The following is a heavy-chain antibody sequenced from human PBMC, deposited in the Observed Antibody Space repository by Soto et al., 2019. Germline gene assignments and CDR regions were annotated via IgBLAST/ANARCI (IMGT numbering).Heavy chain of an antibody. Sequence: PSETLSLTCTVSGGSVTNSSYYWGWIRQLPGKGLEWIGSVYYRGRSYSSSTVKSRGTISVNTYKHPSSANFNSVTHSDTAFYYGVSKRTTVLPKAYFDYWGPGALVSVSS. CDR3: VSKRTTVLPKAYFDY. D-gene: IGHD4-17*01. V-gene: IGHV4-39*01. CDR2: VYYRGRS. J-gene: IGHJ4*02. CDR1: GGSVTNSSYY.